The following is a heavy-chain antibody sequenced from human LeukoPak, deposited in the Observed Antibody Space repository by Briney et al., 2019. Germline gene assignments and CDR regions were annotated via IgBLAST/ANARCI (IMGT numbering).Heavy chain of an antibody. CDR1: GYTFTTYG. V-gene: IGHV1-18*01. J-gene: IGHJ6*02. CDR2: IGPYNGTT. D-gene: IGHD2-21*01. Sequence: GASVKVSCKASGYTFTTYGITWVRQAPGQGLEWVGWIGPYNGTTNYARHLQGRVTLTADTSTSAAYMDLTSLEAGDTAVYSCARETFFCGDVRGGVRGLPGGAYGMDVWGQGTTVTVSS. CDR3: ARETFFCGDVRGGVRGLPGGAYGMDV.